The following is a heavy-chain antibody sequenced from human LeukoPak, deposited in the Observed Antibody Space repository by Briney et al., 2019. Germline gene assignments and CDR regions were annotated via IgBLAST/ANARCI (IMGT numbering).Heavy chain of an antibody. CDR1: GFTFSSYN. J-gene: IGHJ4*02. V-gene: IGHV3-21*01. CDR2: ISSSSTYM. Sequence: GGSLRLSCAASGFTFSSYNLNWVRQAPGKGLEWLSSISSSSTYMYYADSVKGRFTISRDNAKNSLYLQMNSLRAEDTAVYYCARVPPVGYSYGGADYWGQGTLVTVSS. D-gene: IGHD5-18*01. CDR3: ARVPPVGYSYGGADY.